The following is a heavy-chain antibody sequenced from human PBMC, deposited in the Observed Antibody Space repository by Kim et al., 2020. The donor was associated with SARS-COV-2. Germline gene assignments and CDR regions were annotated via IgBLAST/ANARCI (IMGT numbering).Heavy chain of an antibody. CDR3: AKEINPDIVVVPAARGFDY. D-gene: IGHD2-2*01. CDR2: IYSGGSST. J-gene: IGHJ4*02. V-gene: IGHV3-23*03. Sequence: GGSLRLSCAASGFTFSSYAMSWVRQAPGKGLEWVSVIYSGGSSTYYADSVKGRFTISRDNSKNTLYLQMNSLRAEDTAVYYCAKEINPDIVVVPAARGFDYWGQGTLVTVSS. CDR1: GFTFSSYA.